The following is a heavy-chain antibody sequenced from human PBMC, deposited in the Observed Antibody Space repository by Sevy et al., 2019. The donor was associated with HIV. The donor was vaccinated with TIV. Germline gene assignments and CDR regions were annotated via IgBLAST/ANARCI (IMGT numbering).Heavy chain of an antibody. CDR1: GDSVSRNGAA. CDR2: SYYRSTWHK. D-gene: IGHD6-19*01. CDR3: ARAVAGVYYFDY. J-gene: IGHJ4*02. V-gene: IGHV6-1*01. Sequence: SQTLSLTCVISGDSVSRNGAAWNWIRQSPSRGLEWLGRSYYRSTWHKDYAISVKSRLTITPDTSKNQFFLQLNSVIPEDTAMYYCARAVAGVYYFDYWGQGTLVTVSS.